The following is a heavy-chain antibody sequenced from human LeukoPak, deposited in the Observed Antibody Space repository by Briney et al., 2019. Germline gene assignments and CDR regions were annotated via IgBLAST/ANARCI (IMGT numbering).Heavy chain of an antibody. D-gene: IGHD6-19*01. Sequence: SETLSLTCTVSGGSISSSSYYWGWIRQPPGKGLEWIGSIYYSGSTYYNPSLKSRVTISVDTSKNQFSLKLSSVTAADTAVYHCACGWYRDYWGQGTLVTVSS. CDR2: IYYSGST. CDR1: GGSISSSSYY. J-gene: IGHJ4*02. CDR3: ACGWYRDY. V-gene: IGHV4-39*01.